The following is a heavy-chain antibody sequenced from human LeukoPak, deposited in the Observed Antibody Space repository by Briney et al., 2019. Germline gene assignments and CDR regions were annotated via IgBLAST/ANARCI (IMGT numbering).Heavy chain of an antibody. CDR1: GDSVSSNSAA. CDR2: TYYRSKWYN. CDR3: ARDGQFAGIAVAGTGYYYYGMDV. Sequence: SQTLSLTCAISGDSVSSNSAAWNWIRQSPSRGLEWLRRTYYRSKWYNDYAVSVKSRITIKPDTSKNQFSLQLNSVTPEDTAVYYCARDGQFAGIAVAGTGYYYYGMDVWGQGTTVTVSS. D-gene: IGHD6-19*01. J-gene: IGHJ6*02. V-gene: IGHV6-1*01.